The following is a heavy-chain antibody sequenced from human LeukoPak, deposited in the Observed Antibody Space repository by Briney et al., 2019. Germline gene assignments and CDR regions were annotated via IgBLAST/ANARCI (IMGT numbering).Heavy chain of an antibody. CDR1: GFTCSSYA. CDR2: ISGSGGST. CDR3: AKLNKGYIAVAGYYFDY. V-gene: IGHV3-23*01. D-gene: IGHD6-19*01. Sequence: GRSLRLSCAASGFTCSSYAMSWVRQAPGRELEWVSGISGSGGSTYYADSVKGRFTISRDNSKNTLYLQMNSLRAEDTAVYYCAKLNKGYIAVAGYYFDYWGQGTLVTVSS. J-gene: IGHJ4*02.